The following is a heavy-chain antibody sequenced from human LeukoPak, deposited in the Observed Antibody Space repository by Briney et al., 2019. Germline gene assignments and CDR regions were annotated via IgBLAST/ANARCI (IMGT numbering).Heavy chain of an antibody. Sequence: ASVTVTCKCSGYTFTNYVINWVRQATAQELEWLGWMSPNNGNTGYAQKFQGRVTMTRDTSINTAYMELSSLRSEDTAVYYCASNPPRTGDFNSWGQGALVTVSS. V-gene: IGHV1-8*01. CDR2: MSPNNGNT. CDR3: ASNPPRTGDFNS. CDR1: GYTFTNYV. D-gene: IGHD7-27*01. J-gene: IGHJ4*02.